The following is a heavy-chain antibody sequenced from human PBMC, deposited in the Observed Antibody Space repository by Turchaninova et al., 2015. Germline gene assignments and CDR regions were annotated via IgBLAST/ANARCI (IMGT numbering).Heavy chain of an antibody. CDR1: GYPFTTFS. CDR2: INTGNGNT. Sequence: QVXXXQSGAEVKKXGASXXVSCKDSGYPFTTFSMPWVRQAPGQRLEWMGWINTGNGNTKYSQKFQGRVTITRDTSASTAYMELSTLRYEDTAVYYCARNWEGVDYWGQGTLVTVSS. D-gene: IGHD7-27*01. V-gene: IGHV1-3*04. CDR3: ARNWEGVDY. J-gene: IGHJ4*02.